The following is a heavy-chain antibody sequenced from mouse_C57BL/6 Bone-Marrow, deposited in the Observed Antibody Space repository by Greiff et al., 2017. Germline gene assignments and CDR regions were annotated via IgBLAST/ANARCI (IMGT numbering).Heavy chain of an antibody. CDR3: ARQLRLPYAMDD. CDR1: GYSFTSYY. D-gene: IGHD3-2*02. CDR2: IYPGSGNT. J-gene: IGHJ4*01. V-gene: IGHV1-66*01. Sequence: QVQLKQSGPELVKPGASVKISCKASGYSFTSYYIHWVKQRPGQGLEWIGWIYPGSGNTKYNEKFKGKATLTADTSSSTAYMQLSSLTSEDSAVYYCARQLRLPYAMDDWGQGTSVTVSS.